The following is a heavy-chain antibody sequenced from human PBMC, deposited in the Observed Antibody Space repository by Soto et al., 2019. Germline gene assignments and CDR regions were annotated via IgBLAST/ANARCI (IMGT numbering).Heavy chain of an antibody. D-gene: IGHD2-2*01. CDR1: GASITSGGYS. CDR3: ARVPDD. Sequence: QLQLQESGSGLVKPSQTLSLTCAVSGASITSGGYSWSWIRQPQGKGLEWSAYMYNSGSTYYTPSLKSRVTISIDRSKNQVSLKPSSVTAAATAWYYCARVPDDWGQGILVTVSS. J-gene: IGHJ4*02. CDR2: MYNSGST. V-gene: IGHV4-30-2*01.